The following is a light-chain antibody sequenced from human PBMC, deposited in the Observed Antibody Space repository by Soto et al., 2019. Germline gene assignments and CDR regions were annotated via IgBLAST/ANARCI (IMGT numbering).Light chain of an antibody. CDR1: QTIRSTY. CDR2: GTS. CDR3: QHYGSSMYT. J-gene: IGKJ2*01. V-gene: IGKV3-20*01. Sequence: EIVLTQSPGTLSLSPGEGATLSCRASQTIRSTYLAWYQQKPGQAPRLLIYGTSSRATGIPDRFSGSGSGTDFTLTVSGLEPEDFGVYYCQHYGSSMYTFGQGTKVDIK.